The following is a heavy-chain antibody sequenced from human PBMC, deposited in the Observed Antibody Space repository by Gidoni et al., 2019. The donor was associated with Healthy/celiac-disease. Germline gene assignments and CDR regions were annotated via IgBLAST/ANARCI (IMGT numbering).Heavy chain of an antibody. CDR2: ISGSGGST. CDR3: AKQSYDSSGYYYYFDY. Sequence: EVQLSESGGGLVQPGGSLRLSCASSGFTFRSYAMSWVRQAPGTGLEWVSAISGSGGSTYYADSVKGRFTISRDNSKNTLYLQMNSLRAEDTAVYYCAKQSYDSSGYYYYFDYWGQGTLVTVSS. V-gene: IGHV3-23*01. CDR1: GFTFRSYA. D-gene: IGHD3-22*01. J-gene: IGHJ4*02.